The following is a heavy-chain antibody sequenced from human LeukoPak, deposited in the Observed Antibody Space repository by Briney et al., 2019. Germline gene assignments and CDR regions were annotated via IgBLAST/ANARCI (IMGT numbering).Heavy chain of an antibody. Sequence: ASVKVSCKASGYTFTSYGISWVRQAPGQGLEWMGWISAYNGNTNYAQELQGRVTMTTDTSTSTAYMELRSLRSDDTAVYYCARVRYGGSYWVYYFDYWGQGTLVTVPS. CDR3: ARVRYGGSYWVYYFDY. CDR1: GYTFTSYG. J-gene: IGHJ4*02. CDR2: ISAYNGNT. V-gene: IGHV1-18*01. D-gene: IGHD1-26*01.